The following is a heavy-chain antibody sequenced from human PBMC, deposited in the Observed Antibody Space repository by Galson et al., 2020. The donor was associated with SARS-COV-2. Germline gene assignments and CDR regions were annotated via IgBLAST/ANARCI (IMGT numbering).Heavy chain of an antibody. D-gene: IGHD7-27*01. CDR1: GFTFSSYG. CDR2: ISYDGSNK. J-gene: IGHJ4*02. V-gene: IGHV3-30*18. CDR3: AKEKTGFFDY. Sequence: GGSLRLSCAASGFTFSSYGMHWVRQAPGKGLEWVAVISYDGSNKYYADSVKGRFTISRDNSKNTLYLQMNSLRAEDTAVYYCAKEKTGFFDYWGQGTLVTGSS.